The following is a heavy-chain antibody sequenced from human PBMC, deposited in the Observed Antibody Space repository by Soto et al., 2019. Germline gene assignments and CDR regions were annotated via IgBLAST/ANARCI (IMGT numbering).Heavy chain of an antibody. CDR1: GGSISSYY. CDR2: IYYSGST. CDR3: ASQPYSSSWSYVDY. V-gene: IGHV4-59*01. Sequence: SETLSLTCTVSGGSISSYYWSWIRQPPGKGLEWIGYIYYSGSTNYNPSLKSRVTISVDTSKNQFSLKLSSVTAADTAVYYCASQPYSSSWSYVDYWGQGTLVTVSS. D-gene: IGHD6-13*01. J-gene: IGHJ4*02.